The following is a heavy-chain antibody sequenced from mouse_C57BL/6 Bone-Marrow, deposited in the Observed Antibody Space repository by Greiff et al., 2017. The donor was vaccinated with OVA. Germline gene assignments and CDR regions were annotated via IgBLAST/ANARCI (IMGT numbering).Heavy chain of an antibody. Sequence: VQLQQSGAELARPGASVKLSCKASGYTFTSYGISWVKQRTGQSLEWIGEIYPRSGNTYYNEKFKGKATLTADKSSSTAYMELRSLTSEDSAVYFCARSQYWYFDVWGTGTTVTVSS. CDR2: IYPRSGNT. J-gene: IGHJ1*03. CDR1: GYTFTSYG. V-gene: IGHV1-81*01. CDR3: ARSQYWYFDV.